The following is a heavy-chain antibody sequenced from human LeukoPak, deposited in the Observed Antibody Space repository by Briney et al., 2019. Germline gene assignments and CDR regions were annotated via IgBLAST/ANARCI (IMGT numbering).Heavy chain of an antibody. CDR2: IRYDGSNK. Sequence: GGSLRLSCAASGFTFSSYGMHWVRQAPGKGLEWVAFIRYDGSNKYYADSVKGRFTISRDNAKNSLYLQMNSLRAEDTAVYYCARVAINDYGDYFDYWGQGTLVTVSS. J-gene: IGHJ4*02. CDR1: GFTFSSYG. V-gene: IGHV3-30*02. D-gene: IGHD4-17*01. CDR3: ARVAINDYGDYFDY.